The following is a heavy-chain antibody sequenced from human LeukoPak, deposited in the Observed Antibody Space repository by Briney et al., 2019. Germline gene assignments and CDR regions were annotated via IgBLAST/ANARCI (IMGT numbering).Heavy chain of an antibody. J-gene: IGHJ6*03. CDR3: ARGQFWSGNYYYYYMDV. CDR1: GGSFSGYY. Sequence: PSETLSLTCAVYGGSFSGYYWSWIRQPPGKGLEWIGEINHSGSTNYNPSLKSRVTISVDTSKNQFSLKLSSVTAADTAVYYCARGQFWSGNYYYYYMDVWGKGTTVTVSS. V-gene: IGHV4-34*01. D-gene: IGHD1-14*01. CDR2: INHSGST.